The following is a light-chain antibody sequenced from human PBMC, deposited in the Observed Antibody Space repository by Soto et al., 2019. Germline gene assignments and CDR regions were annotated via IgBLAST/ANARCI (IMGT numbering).Light chain of an antibody. J-gene: IGKJ4*02. CDR3: QQHNSCPRT. V-gene: IGKV1-5*03. CDR1: QSISTW. CDR2: PAS. Sequence: DIQMTQSPSTLSASLGVRVTITCRASQSISTWLAWYQQKPGKAPKLLISPASNLDRGVPSRFRGSGPGTEFTLTISSLQPDDFATYYCQQHNSCPRTFGGGTNVDSK.